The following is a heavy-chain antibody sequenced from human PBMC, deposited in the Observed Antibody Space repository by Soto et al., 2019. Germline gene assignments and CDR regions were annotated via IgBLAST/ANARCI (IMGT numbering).Heavy chain of an antibody. CDR3: ASDSWGSYYRMGAFDI. D-gene: IGHD1-26*01. V-gene: IGHV3-48*03. J-gene: IGHJ3*02. CDR2: ISSSGSTI. CDR1: GFTFSSYE. Sequence: QPGGSLRLSCAASGFTFSSYEMNWVRQAPGKGLEWVSYISSSGSTIYYADSVKGRFTISRDNAKNSLYLQMNSLRAEDTAVYYCASDSWGSYYRMGAFDIWGQGTMVTVSS.